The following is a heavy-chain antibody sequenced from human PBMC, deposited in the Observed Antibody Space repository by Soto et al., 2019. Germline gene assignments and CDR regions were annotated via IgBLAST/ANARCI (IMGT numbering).Heavy chain of an antibody. V-gene: IGHV3-23*01. J-gene: IGHJ6*02. CDR2: ISGSGGST. CDR1: GFTFSSYA. CDR3: AKDLAYSDHRYGMDV. D-gene: IGHD2-21*01. Sequence: SVGSLRLSCAASGFTFSSYAMSWVRQAPGKGLEWVSAISGSGGSTYYADSVKGRFTISRDNSKNTLYLQMNSLRAEDTAVYYYAKDLAYSDHRYGMDVWGQGTTVTVSS.